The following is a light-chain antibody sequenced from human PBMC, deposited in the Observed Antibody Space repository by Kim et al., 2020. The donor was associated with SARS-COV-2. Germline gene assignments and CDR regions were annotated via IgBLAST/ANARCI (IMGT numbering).Light chain of an antibody. CDR1: QTVSNNY. CDR2: GAS. Sequence: EIVLTQTPGTLSLSPGERASLSCTASQTVSNNYLAWYQQKPGQAPRLLIYGASSRATGIPDRFSGSGSGTDFTLTINRLEPEDFAVYYCQHYSSSPRTFGQGTKVDIK. V-gene: IGKV3-20*01. J-gene: IGKJ1*01. CDR3: QHYSSSPRT.